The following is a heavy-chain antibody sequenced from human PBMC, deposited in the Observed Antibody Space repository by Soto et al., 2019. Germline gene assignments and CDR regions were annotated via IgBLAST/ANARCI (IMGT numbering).Heavy chain of an antibody. CDR1: GGSISSYY. Sequence: SETLSLTCTVSGGSISSYYWSWIRQPPGKGLEWIGYIYCSGSTNYNPSLKSRVTISVDTSKNQFSLKLSSVTAADTAVYYCARHVPGYSSSWPIDYWGQGTLVTVSS. D-gene: IGHD6-13*01. J-gene: IGHJ4*02. V-gene: IGHV4-59*08. CDR2: IYCSGST. CDR3: ARHVPGYSSSWPIDY.